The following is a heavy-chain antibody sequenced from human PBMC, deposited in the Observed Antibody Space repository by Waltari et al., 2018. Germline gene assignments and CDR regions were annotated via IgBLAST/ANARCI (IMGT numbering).Heavy chain of an antibody. CDR1: GGSITTPSHF. Sequence: QLQLQESGPGLVKPSETLSLTCSVPGGSITTPSHFWGWIRQPPGQGLEWIGTISYSGATYTSPSLKSRVTMSRDTSKNQLSLTLGSMTAADTAVYYCATYIGASVGTAAFDVWGQGTMVTVSS. V-gene: IGHV4-39*01. CDR2: ISYSGAT. J-gene: IGHJ3*01. D-gene: IGHD5-12*01. CDR3: ATYIGASVGTAAFDV.